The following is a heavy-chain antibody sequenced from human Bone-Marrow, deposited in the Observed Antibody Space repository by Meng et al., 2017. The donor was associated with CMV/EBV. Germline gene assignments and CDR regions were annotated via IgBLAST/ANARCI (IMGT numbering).Heavy chain of an antibody. Sequence: SETLSLTCIVSGGSISSSSYYWGWIRQHPGKGLEWIGYIYYSGSTYYNPSLKSRVTISVDTSKNQFSLKLSSVTAADTAVYYCARENGYGGNFLDYWGQGTLVTVSS. CDR3: ARENGYGGNFLDY. D-gene: IGHD4-23*01. V-gene: IGHV4-31*03. CDR1: GGSISSSSYY. CDR2: IYYSGST. J-gene: IGHJ4*02.